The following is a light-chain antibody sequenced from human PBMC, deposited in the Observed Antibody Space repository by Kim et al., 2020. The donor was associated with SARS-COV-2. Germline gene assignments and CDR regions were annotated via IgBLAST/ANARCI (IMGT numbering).Light chain of an antibody. V-gene: IGLV1-47*01. J-gene: IGLJ3*02. CDR1: NSNIGSNY. CDR2: RNN. CDR3: ATWDDSLSGPV. Sequence: QSVLTQPPSASGTPGQRVTISCSGNNSNIGSNYIYWYQQLPGTAPKLLIYRNNPRPSGVPDRFSVSKSGTSASLAISGLRSEDEADYYCATWDDSLSGPVFGGGTKLTVL.